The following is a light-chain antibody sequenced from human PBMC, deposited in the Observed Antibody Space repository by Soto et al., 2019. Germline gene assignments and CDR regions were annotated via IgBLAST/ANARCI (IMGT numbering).Light chain of an antibody. J-gene: IGLJ1*01. Sequence: QSALTQPRSVSGSPGQSVTISCTGTSSDVGGYNYVSWYQQHPGKAPKLMIYDVDKRPSGVPDRFSGSKSGNTASLTISGLQAEDEADYYCCSYAGSYTLYVSGTGTRSPS. V-gene: IGLV2-11*01. CDR1: SSDVGGYNY. CDR3: CSYAGSYTLYV. CDR2: DVD.